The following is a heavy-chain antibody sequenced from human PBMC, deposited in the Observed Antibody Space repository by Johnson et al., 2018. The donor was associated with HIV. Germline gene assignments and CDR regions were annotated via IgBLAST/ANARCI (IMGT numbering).Heavy chain of an antibody. J-gene: IGHJ3*02. Sequence: QLVESGGGVVRPGKSLRLSCAASGLTFSDFAMHWVRQAPGKGLEWVAVTSYDGSNKYYADSVNGRFTISRDNSKNTLYLQMNSLRAEDTAVYYCARDDSSGWYGLGAFDIWGQGTMVTVSS. CDR1: GLTFSDFA. V-gene: IGHV3-30*04. D-gene: IGHD6-19*01. CDR3: ARDDSSGWYGLGAFDI. CDR2: TSYDGSNK.